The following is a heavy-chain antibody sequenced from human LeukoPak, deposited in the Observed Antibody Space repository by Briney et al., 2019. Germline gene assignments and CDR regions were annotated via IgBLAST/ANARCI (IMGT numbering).Heavy chain of an antibody. V-gene: IGHV3-23*01. Sequence: GGSLRLSCAASGFTFSSYAMSWVRQAPGKGLEWVSAISEGGGRTYYADSVKGRFTISRDNSENTLYLQMNSLRAEDTAVYYCAKDRRGNWNYVGAFDIWGQGTMVTVSS. CDR3: AKDRRGNWNYVGAFDI. CDR1: GFTFSSYA. CDR2: ISEGGGRT. D-gene: IGHD1-7*01. J-gene: IGHJ3*02.